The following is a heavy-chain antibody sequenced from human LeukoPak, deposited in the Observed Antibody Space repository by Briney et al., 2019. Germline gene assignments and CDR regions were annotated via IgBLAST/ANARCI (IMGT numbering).Heavy chain of an antibody. D-gene: IGHD3-3*01. J-gene: IGHJ5*02. V-gene: IGHV4-4*02. CDR2: IYYTGST. Sequence: PSGTLSLTCAVSGGSISSSNWWSWIRQPPGKGLEWIGNIYYTGSTHNNPSLKSRVTISVDTSKNQFSLKLSTVTAADTAVYYCARADAIFEVVIRAKRFDPWGQGTLVTVSS. CDR1: GGSISSSNW. CDR3: ARADAIFEVVIRAKRFDP.